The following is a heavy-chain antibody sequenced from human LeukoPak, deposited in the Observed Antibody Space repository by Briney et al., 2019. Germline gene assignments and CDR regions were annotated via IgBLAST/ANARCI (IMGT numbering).Heavy chain of an antibody. Sequence: SETLSLTCTVSGGSINSYYWSWIRQPPGKGLEWIGCIYHSGSTNYNPSLKSRVTISVDTSKNQFSLKLSSVTAADTAVYYCARDKSSHYYYYGMDVWGQGTTVTVSS. V-gene: IGHV4-59*01. CDR2: IYHSGST. CDR1: GGSINSYY. CDR3: ARDKSSHYYYYGMDV. J-gene: IGHJ6*02. D-gene: IGHD6-19*01.